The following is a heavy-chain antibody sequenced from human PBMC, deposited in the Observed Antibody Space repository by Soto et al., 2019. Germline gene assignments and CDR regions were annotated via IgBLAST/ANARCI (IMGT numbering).Heavy chain of an antibody. CDR3: ARLLGRAEITMIVVVTPNWLDP. J-gene: IGHJ5*02. CDR2: IYYSGST. D-gene: IGHD3-22*01. V-gene: IGHV4-39*01. Sequence: SETLSLTCTVSGGSISSSSYYWGWIRQPPGKGLEWIGSIYYSGSTYYNPSLKSRVTISVDTSKNQFSLKLSSVTAADTAVYYCARLLGRAEITMIVVVTPNWLDPWGQGTQVTVSS. CDR1: GGSISSSSYY.